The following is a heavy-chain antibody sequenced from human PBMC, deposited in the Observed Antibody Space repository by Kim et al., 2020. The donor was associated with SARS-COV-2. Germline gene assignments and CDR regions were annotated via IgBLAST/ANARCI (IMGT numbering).Heavy chain of an antibody. CDR3: AHTTVPLDY. V-gene: IGHV2-5*01. D-gene: IGHD4-17*01. Sequence: DDKRYSPPLKSRLTIYKDTSKNQVVLTMTNMDPVDTATYYCAHTTVPLDYWGQGTLVTVSS. CDR2: DDK. J-gene: IGHJ4*02.